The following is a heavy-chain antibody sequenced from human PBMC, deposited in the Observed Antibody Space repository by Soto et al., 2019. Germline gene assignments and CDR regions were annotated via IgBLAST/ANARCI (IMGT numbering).Heavy chain of an antibody. J-gene: IGHJ4*02. CDR3: ARKGSRSSWGFDY. V-gene: IGHV4-4*02. CDR1: SGSISSSNW. D-gene: IGHD6-13*01. Sequence: QVQLQESGPGLVQPSGTLSLTCAVSSGSISSSNWWSWVRQPPGKGLEWIGENYHSGSTNYNPSLKIRVTIAVDKSKNQFSLKLSSVTAADTAVYYCARKGSRSSWGFDYWGQGTLVTVSS. CDR2: NYHSGST.